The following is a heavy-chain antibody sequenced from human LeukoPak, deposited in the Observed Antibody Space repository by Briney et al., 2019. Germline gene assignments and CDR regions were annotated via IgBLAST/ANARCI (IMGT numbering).Heavy chain of an antibody. CDR3: ARGGRGYEDAFDI. CDR2: IYYSGST. Sequence: MPSETLSLTCTVSGGSISSYYWSWIRQPPGKGLEWIGYIYYSGSTYYKPSLKGRVTISVDTSKNQFSLKLSSVTAADTAVYYCARGGRGYEDAFDIWGQGTMVTVSS. CDR1: GGSISSYY. V-gene: IGHV4-59*01. J-gene: IGHJ3*02. D-gene: IGHD3-22*01.